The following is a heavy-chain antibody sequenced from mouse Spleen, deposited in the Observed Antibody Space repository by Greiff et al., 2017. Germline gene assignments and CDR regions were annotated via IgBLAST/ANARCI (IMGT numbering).Heavy chain of an antibody. D-gene: IGHD1-1*01. Sequence: EVKVVESGGGLVKPGGSLKLSCAASGFTFSDYGMYWVRQAPEKGLEWVAYISSGSSTIYYADTVKGRFTISRDNAKNTLFLQMTSLRSEDTAMYYCSRSPVLLRAMDYWGQGTSVTVSS. CDR1: GFTFSDYG. J-gene: IGHJ4*01. CDR2: ISSGSSTI. V-gene: IGHV5-17*01. CDR3: SRSPVLLRAMDY.